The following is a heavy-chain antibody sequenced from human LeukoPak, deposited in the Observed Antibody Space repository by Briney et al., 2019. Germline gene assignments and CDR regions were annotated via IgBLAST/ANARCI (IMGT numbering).Heavy chain of an antibody. CDR3: ARSGWYYDILTGFDY. V-gene: IGHV3-11*04. Sequence: GGSLRLSCAASGFTFSDYYISWIRQVPGKVLEWVSSISSRGSTTYYADSVKGRFNISRDNAKNSLYLQMNSLRDEDTAVYYCARSGWYYDILTGFDYWGQGTLVTVSS. CDR1: GFTFSDYY. D-gene: IGHD3-9*01. CDR2: ISSRGSTT. J-gene: IGHJ4*02.